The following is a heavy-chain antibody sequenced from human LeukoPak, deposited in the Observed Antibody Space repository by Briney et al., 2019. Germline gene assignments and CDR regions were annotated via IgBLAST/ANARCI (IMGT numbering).Heavy chain of an antibody. J-gene: IGHJ4*02. CDR2: IYYSGST. D-gene: IGHD5-18*01. CDR3: ARVNSRYSYGYYFDY. Sequence: SETLSLTCTVSGGSISSYYWSWIRQPPGKGLEWIGYIYYSGSTNHNPSLKSRVTISVDTSKNQFSLKLSSVTAADTAVYYCARVNSRYSYGYYFDYWGQGTLVTVSS. CDR1: GGSISSYY. V-gene: IGHV4-59*01.